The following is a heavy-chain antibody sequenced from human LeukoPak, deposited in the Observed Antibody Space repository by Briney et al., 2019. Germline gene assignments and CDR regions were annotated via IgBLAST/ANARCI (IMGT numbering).Heavy chain of an antibody. J-gene: IGHJ4*02. CDR3: ARTGRDTSSSNPFDL. Sequence: SVKVSCKTSDDTFSTSAISWVRQAPGQGLEWMGRIIPMFGTASNAEKFYGRVTITADKSTSTTYLELNSLRSDDTAVYYCARTGRDTSSSNPFDLWGQGTRVTVSS. CDR1: DDTFSTSA. V-gene: IGHV1-69*06. D-gene: IGHD6-13*01. CDR2: IIPMFGTA.